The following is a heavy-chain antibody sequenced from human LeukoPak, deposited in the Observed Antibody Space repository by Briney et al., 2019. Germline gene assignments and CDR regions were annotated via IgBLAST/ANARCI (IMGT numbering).Heavy chain of an antibody. Sequence: ASVKVSCKASGYTFTGYYMHWVRQAPGQGLEWMGRINPNSGGTNYAQKFQGRVTMTRDTSISTAYMELSRLRSDDTAVYYCARGGSRDSYYDFWSGYSDLVRWGQGTLVTVPS. D-gene: IGHD3-3*01. J-gene: IGHJ4*02. CDR3: ARGGSRDSYYDFWSGYSDLVR. CDR2: INPNSGGT. V-gene: IGHV1-2*06. CDR1: GYTFTGYY.